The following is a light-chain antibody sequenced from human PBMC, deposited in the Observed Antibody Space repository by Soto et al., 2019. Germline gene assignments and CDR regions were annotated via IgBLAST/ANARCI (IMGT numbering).Light chain of an antibody. Sequence: DIQMTQSPSSLSASVGDTVTITCRASQNISNFLAWFQQKPGQAPKPLIHGASSLQSGVPSKFSGSGSGTDFTLTISSLQPEDFATYYCQQYHTSPVTFGGGTKVEIK. CDR1: QNISNF. J-gene: IGKJ4*01. CDR3: QQYHTSPVT. V-gene: IGKV1-16*02. CDR2: GAS.